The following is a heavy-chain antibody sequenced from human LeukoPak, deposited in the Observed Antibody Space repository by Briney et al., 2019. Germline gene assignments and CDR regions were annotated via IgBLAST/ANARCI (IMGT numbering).Heavy chain of an antibody. CDR3: ARNGGPYSSSWLD. J-gene: IGHJ4*02. V-gene: IGHV3-66*01. D-gene: IGHD6-13*01. Sequence: GGSLRLSCAASGFTVSSNYMSWVRQAPGKGLEWVSVIYSGGSTYYADSVKGRFTISRDNSKNTLYLQMNSLRAEDTAVYYCARNGGPYSSSWLDWGQGTLVTVSS. CDR1: GFTVSSNY. CDR2: IYSGGST.